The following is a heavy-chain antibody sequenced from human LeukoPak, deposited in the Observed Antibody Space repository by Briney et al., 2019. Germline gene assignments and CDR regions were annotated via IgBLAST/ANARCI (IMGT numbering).Heavy chain of an antibody. CDR1: GYSFTTYW. CDR3: ARQRRASATINYFDP. D-gene: IGHD4-17*01. V-gene: IGHV5-51*01. CDR2: VYPDGSDA. Sequence: GESLRISCETSGYSFTTYWIGWVRQMPGTGLEWVGAVYPDGSDARYSPSFQGQVVISADKSIRTAYLQWSSLKASDTAMYYCARQRRASATINYFDPWGQGTLVTVSS. J-gene: IGHJ5*02.